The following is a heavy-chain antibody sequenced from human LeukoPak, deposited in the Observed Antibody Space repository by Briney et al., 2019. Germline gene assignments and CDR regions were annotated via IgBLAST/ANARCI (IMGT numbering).Heavy chain of an antibody. CDR2: ISAYNGNT. CDR1: GYTFTSYG. CDR3: ASGVERYRFDY. V-gene: IGHV1-18*01. Sequence: ASVTETCKASGYTFTSYGISWVRPAPGQGLEWMGWISAYNGNTNYAQKFQGRLTMTTDTSTSTAYMELRSLRSDDTAVYYCASGVERYRFDYWGQGTLVTVSS. J-gene: IGHJ4*02. D-gene: IGHD1-1*01.